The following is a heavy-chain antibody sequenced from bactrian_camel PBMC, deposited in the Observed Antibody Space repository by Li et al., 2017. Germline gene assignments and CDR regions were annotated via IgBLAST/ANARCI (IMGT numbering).Heavy chain of an antibody. V-gene: IGHV3S1*01. J-gene: IGHJ4*01. CDR1: GSIYGDAC. D-gene: IGHD1*01. CDR2: TVTDGGSA. Sequence: HVQLVESGGGSVQSGGSLRLSCGASGSIYGDACVGWLRQAPGKEREGVACTVTDGGSAYYADSVKGRFTISRDNAAHLLYLQMTDLKVNDTAEYSCSANCNVNGFRRSFDSQGTQVTVS.